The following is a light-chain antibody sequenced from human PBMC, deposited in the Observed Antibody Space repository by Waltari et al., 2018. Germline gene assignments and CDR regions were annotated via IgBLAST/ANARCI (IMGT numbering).Light chain of an antibody. CDR2: EVT. V-gene: IGLV2-18*02. Sequence: QSALTQPPSVSGSPGQSVTISCTGTNSDVGFYSRVSWYQQPPGTVPNLVIYEVTNRPSGVPDRFSGSKSGNTASLTISGLQAEDEADYYCASYTPSSALVFGGGTKVTVL. CDR1: NSDVGFYSR. J-gene: IGLJ2*01. CDR3: ASYTPSSALV.